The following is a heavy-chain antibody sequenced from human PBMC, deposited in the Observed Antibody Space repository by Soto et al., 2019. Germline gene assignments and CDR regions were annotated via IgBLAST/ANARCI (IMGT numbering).Heavy chain of an antibody. CDR2: INAGNGNT. Sequence: QVQLVQSGAEEKKPGASVKVSFKASGYTLTRYAVHWVRQAPGQRLEWMGWINAGNGNTKYSQKFQGRVTITRDTSASTAYMELSSLRSEDTAVYYCARDVAALDYWGQGTLVTVSS. CDR1: GYTLTRYA. CDR3: ARDVAALDY. J-gene: IGHJ4*02. V-gene: IGHV1-3*05. D-gene: IGHD6-13*01.